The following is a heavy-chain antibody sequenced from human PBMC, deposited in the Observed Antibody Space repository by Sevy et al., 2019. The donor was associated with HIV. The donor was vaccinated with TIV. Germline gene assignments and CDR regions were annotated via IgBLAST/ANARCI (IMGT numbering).Heavy chain of an antibody. CDR3: ARGYNLDY. V-gene: IGHV4-59*01. J-gene: IGHJ4*02. Sequence: SETLSLTCTVSGGSISNYYWSWIRQPPGKGLEWIGYLYNGGSTNYNPSLKSRVTISVDTSKNQFSLNLSSVTAADTDVYYCARGYNLDYWGQGTLVTVSS. D-gene: IGHD1-20*01. CDR2: LYNGGST. CDR1: GGSISNYY.